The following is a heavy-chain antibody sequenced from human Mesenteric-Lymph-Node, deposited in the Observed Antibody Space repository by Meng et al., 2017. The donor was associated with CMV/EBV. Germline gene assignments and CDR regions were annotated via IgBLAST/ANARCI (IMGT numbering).Heavy chain of an antibody. CDR1: GFTFSSYS. Sequence: GESLKISCAASGFTFSSYSMNWVRQAPGKGLEWVSSISSSSTYIYYADSVKGRFTISRDNAKNSLYLQMNSLRAEDTAVYYCARDLGYYGYYYYYGMDVWGQGTTVTVSS. D-gene: IGHD3-10*01. CDR2: ISSSSTYI. CDR3: ARDLGYYGYYYYYGMDV. J-gene: IGHJ6*02. V-gene: IGHV3-21*04.